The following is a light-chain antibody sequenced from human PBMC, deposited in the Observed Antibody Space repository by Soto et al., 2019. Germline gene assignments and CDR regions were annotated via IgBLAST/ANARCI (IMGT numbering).Light chain of an antibody. J-gene: IGKJ2*01. CDR2: KTS. Sequence: DIQMTQSPSTLSASVGDRVTITCRASQTTTNWLAWYQQKPGKAPKLLIYKTSSLESGVPSRFSGSGSGTEFTLTISSLQPDDFAGYYCQQYSSYSYTFGQGTKLEI. V-gene: IGKV1-5*03. CDR3: QQYSSYSYT. CDR1: QTTTNW.